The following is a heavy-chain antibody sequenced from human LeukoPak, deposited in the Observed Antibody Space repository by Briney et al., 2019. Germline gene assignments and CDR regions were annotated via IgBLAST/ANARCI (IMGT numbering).Heavy chain of an antibody. V-gene: IGHV4-59*12. CDR1: GGSISSYY. CDR3: ASAVRGVTGRWDYYYYGMDV. D-gene: IGHD3-10*01. J-gene: IGHJ6*02. Sequence: PSETLSLTCTVSGGSISSYYWSWIRQPPGKGLEWIGYIYYSGSTNYNPSLKSRVTISVDRSKNQFSLKLSSVTAADTAVYYCASAVRGVTGRWDYYYYGMDVWGQGTTVTVSS. CDR2: IYYSGST.